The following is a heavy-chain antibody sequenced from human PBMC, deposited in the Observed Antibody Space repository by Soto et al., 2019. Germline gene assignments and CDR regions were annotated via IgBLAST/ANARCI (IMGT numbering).Heavy chain of an antibody. Sequence: QVQLVQSGAEVKTPGASVKVSCKASGYTFATYDINWVRQAPGQGLEWMGWMNPNSGNTGCAQKFQGRLTMTRDTALSVAHMELSSLRNEDTAVYYCARSDGYNFNWLDSWGQGTLVTVSA. V-gene: IGHV1-8*01. J-gene: IGHJ5*01. CDR1: GYTFATYD. D-gene: IGHD2-21*01. CDR2: MNPNSGNT. CDR3: ARSDGYNFNWLDS.